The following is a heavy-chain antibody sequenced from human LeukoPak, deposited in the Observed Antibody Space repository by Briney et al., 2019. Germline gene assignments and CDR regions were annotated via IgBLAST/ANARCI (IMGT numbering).Heavy chain of an antibody. CDR3: AKSNRITMIVVVITAFDY. V-gene: IGHV3-23*01. CDR2: MSGSGGST. CDR1: GFTFSSYA. Sequence: PGGSLRLSCAASGFTFSSYALSWLRQAPGKGLNWVSAMSGSGGSTYYAASVKGRFTISRDNSKNTLYLQMNSLRAEDTAVYYCAKSNRITMIVVVITAFDYWGQGTLVTVSS. J-gene: IGHJ4*02. D-gene: IGHD3-22*01.